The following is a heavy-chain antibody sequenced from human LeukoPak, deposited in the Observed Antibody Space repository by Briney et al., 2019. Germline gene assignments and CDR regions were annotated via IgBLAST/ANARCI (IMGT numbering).Heavy chain of an antibody. J-gene: IGHJ3*02. CDR1: GFSFSSNW. V-gene: IGHV3-74*01. CDR3: TRSGRGGAFDI. Sequence: GGSLRLSCAASGFSFSSNWMHWVRQAPGKGLVWVSRIYGDGRRTDYADSVKGRFTISGDSAKNTLYLQMTGLRAEDTAVYYCTRSGRGGAFDIWGQGTMVTVS. D-gene: IGHD1-26*01. CDR2: IYGDGRRT.